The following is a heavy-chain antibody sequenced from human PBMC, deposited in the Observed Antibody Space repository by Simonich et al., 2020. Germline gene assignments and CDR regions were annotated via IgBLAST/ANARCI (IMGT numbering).Heavy chain of an antibody. D-gene: IGHD2-15*01. CDR1: GYTFHGYY. Sequence: QVQLVQSGAEVKKPGASVKVLCQASGYTFHGYYMHWVRQAPGQGREWMGRINPCSGGKNMAPKVQGKITMTRDKSIRTAYMELARLRSDDPAVYYCARDGGNCSGGSCYWYFDLWGRGTLVTVSS. CDR3: ARDGGNCSGGSCYWYFDL. J-gene: IGHJ2*01. V-gene: IGHV1-2*06. CDR2: INPCSGGK.